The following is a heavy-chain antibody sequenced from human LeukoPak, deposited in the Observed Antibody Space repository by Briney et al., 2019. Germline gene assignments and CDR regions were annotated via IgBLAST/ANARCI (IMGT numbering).Heavy chain of an antibody. V-gene: IGHV3-23*01. Sequence: GGSLRLSCAASGFTFSSSAMSWVRQAPGKGLEWVSSISGSGSGGSTYCADSVKGRFTISRDNAKNSLYLHMNSLRAEDTAVYYCARDYGGSSPFDYWGQGTLVTVSS. J-gene: IGHJ4*02. CDR3: ARDYGGSSPFDY. CDR1: GFTFSSSA. CDR2: ISGSGSGGST. D-gene: IGHD4-23*01.